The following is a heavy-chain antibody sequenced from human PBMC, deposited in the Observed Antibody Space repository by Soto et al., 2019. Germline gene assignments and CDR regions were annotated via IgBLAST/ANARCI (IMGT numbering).Heavy chain of an antibody. CDR3: ARDVLVVTPL. J-gene: IGHJ4*02. Sequence: GGSLRLSCAASGFTFSSYWMHWVRQAPGKGLVWVSCISSSSSNIYYADSVKGRFTISRDNAKNSLYLQMNSLRAEDTAVYYCARDVLVVTPLWGQGTLVTVSS. CDR2: ISSSSSNI. D-gene: IGHD3-22*01. CDR1: GFTFSSYW. V-gene: IGHV3-21*01.